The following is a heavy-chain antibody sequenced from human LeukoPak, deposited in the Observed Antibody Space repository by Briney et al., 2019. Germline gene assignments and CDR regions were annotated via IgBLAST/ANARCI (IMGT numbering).Heavy chain of an antibody. CDR1: SYTFTNYA. Sequence: GASVKVSCKASSYTFTNYAFTWVRQAPGQGLEWMGWISAYNGNTNYAQKLQGRVTMTTDTSTSTAYMELRSLRSDDTAMYYCARDQYYDSKGWFDPWGQGTLVTVSS. J-gene: IGHJ5*02. D-gene: IGHD3-22*01. V-gene: IGHV1-18*01. CDR3: ARDQYYDSKGWFDP. CDR2: ISAYNGNT.